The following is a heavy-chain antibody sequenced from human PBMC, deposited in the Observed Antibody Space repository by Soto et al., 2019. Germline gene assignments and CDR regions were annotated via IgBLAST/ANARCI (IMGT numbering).Heavy chain of an antibody. V-gene: IGHV4-59*01. CDR1: GGSISSYY. Sequence: SETLSLTCTVSGGSISSYYWSWIRQPPGKGLEWIGYIYYSGSTNYNPSLKSRVTISVDTSKNQFSLKLSSVTAAGTAVYYCARDLGYYDSSGYLDYWGQGTLVTVSS. J-gene: IGHJ4*02. CDR2: IYYSGST. CDR3: ARDLGYYDSSGYLDY. D-gene: IGHD3-22*01.